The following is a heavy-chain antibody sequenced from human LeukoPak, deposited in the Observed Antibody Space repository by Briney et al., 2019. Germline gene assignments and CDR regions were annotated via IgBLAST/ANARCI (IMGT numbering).Heavy chain of an antibody. D-gene: IGHD6-13*01. CDR1: GFTFSSYE. J-gene: IGHJ6*04. V-gene: IGHV3-48*03. Sequence: GGSLRLSCAASGFTFSSYEMNWVRQAPGKGLEWVSYISSSGSTIYYADSVKGRFTISRDNAKNSLYLQMNSLRAEDTAVYYCARIPGTSYYYYGMDVWGKGTTVTVSS. CDR3: ARIPGTSYYYYGMDV. CDR2: ISSSGSTI.